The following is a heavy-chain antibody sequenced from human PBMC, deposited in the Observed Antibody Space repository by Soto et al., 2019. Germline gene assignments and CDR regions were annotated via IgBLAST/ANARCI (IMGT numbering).Heavy chain of an antibody. D-gene: IGHD4-17*01. Sequence: SETLSLTCAVSGGSISSGGYSWSWIRQPPGKGLEWIGYIYHSGSTYYNPSLKSRVTISVDRSKNQFSLKLSSVTAADTAVYYCASRVDYGDYVDYWGQGTLVTVSS. CDR1: GGSISSGGYS. CDR2: IYHSGST. V-gene: IGHV4-30-2*01. J-gene: IGHJ4*02. CDR3: ASRVDYGDYVDY.